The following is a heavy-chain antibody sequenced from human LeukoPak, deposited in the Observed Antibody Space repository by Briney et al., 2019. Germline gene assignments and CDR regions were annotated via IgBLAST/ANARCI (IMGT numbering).Heavy chain of an antibody. CDR3: ARHGGYCTNGVCYGDFDY. V-gene: IGHV4-39*01. J-gene: IGHJ4*02. D-gene: IGHD2-8*01. CDR1: GGSISSSSYY. Sequence: SETLSLTCTVSGGSISSSSYYWGWIRQPPGKGLEWIGSIYYSGSTNYNPSLKSRVTISVDTSKNQFSLKLSSVTAADTAVYYCARHGGYCTNGVCYGDFDYWGQGTLVTVSS. CDR2: IYYSGST.